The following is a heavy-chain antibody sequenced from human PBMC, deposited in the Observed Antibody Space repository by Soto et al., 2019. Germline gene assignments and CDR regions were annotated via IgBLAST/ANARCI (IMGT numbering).Heavy chain of an antibody. D-gene: IGHD5-18*01. CDR2: INAGNGNT. Sequence: GASVKVSCKASGYTFTSYAMHGVRQAPGQRLEWMGWINAGNGNTKYSQKFQGRVTITRDTSASTAYMELSSLRSEDTAVYYCARGLNGYLHYFDYWGQGTPVTVSS. V-gene: IGHV1-3*01. CDR3: ARGLNGYLHYFDY. CDR1: GYTFTSYA. J-gene: IGHJ4*02.